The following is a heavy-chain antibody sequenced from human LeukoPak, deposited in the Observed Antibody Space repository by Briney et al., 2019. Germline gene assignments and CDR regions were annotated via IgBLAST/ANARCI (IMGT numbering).Heavy chain of an antibody. J-gene: IGHJ4*02. Sequence: PSETLSLTCTVSGGSISSHYWSWIRQPPGKGLEWIGYIYYSGSTTYNPSLKSRVTISVDTSKHQFSLKLSSVTAADTAVYYCARTYYYILTGYYQFDYWGQGTLVTVSS. D-gene: IGHD3-9*01. CDR3: ARTYYYILTGYYQFDY. V-gene: IGHV4-59*11. CDR2: IYYSGST. CDR1: GGSISSHY.